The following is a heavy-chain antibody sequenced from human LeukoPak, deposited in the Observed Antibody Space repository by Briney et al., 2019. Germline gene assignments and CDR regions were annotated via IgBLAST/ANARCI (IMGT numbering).Heavy chain of an antibody. CDR3: ARDWGGGSGAGVDC. D-gene: IGHD3-10*01. J-gene: IGHJ4*02. CDR2: ISGSGGST. V-gene: IGHV3-23*01. Sequence: PGGSLRLSCAASGFTFSSYAMSWVRQAPGKGLEWVSAISGSGGSTYYADSVKGRFTISRDDAKNSVYLQMNGLRAEDTAVYYCARDWGGGSGAGVDCWGQGTLVTVSS. CDR1: GFTFSSYA.